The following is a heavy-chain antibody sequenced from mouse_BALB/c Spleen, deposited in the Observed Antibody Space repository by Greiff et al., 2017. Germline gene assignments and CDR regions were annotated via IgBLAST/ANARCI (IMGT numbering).Heavy chain of an antibody. D-gene: IGHD2-1*01. CDR2: ISSGGST. CDR3: ARGRGNYFYAMDY. J-gene: IGHJ4*01. V-gene: IGHV5-6-5*01. CDR1: GFTFSSYA. Sequence: EVQVVESGGGLVKPGGSLKLSCAASGFTFSSYAMSWVRQTPEKRLEWVASISSGGSTYYPDSVKGRFTISRDNARNILYLQMSSLRSEDTAMYYCARGRGNYFYAMDYWGQGTSVTVSS.